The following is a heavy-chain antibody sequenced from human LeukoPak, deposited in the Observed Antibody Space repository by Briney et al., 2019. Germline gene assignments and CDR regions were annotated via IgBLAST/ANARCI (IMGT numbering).Heavy chain of an antibody. CDR1: GYTFSNYG. CDR3: ARPPSLGWKANWFDP. V-gene: IGHV1-18*01. D-gene: IGHD1-1*01. J-gene: IGHJ5*02. Sequence: ASVKVSCKTSGYTFSNYGINWVRQAPGQGLEWVGWISAYNGDTNSAQKLQGRVTMTTDTSTSTAYMELSRLRSDDTAVYYCARPPSLGWKANWFDPWGQGTLVTVSS. CDR2: ISAYNGDT.